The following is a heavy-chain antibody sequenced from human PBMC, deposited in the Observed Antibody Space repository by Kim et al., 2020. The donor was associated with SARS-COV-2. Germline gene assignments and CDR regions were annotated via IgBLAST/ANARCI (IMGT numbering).Heavy chain of an antibody. V-gene: IGHV5-51*01. Sequence: GESLKISCKGSGYSFSTYWIAWVRQMPGKGLEWMGIVYPDDSETRYSPSFQGQVTISADKSISTAYLQWSSLKASDTAIYYCARQEYSSPRGWFDPWGQG. CDR1: GYSFSTYW. J-gene: IGHJ5*02. CDR2: VYPDDSET. CDR3: ARQEYSSPRGWFDP. D-gene: IGHD6-19*01.